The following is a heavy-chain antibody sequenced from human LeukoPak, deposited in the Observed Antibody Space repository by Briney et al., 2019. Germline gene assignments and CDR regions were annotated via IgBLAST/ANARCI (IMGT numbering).Heavy chain of an antibody. V-gene: IGHV3-21*01. CDR1: GFTFSSST. Sequence: GGSLRLSCAASGFTFSSSTMNWVRQAPGKGLEWVSSISSSSSYIYYADSVKGRFTISRDNAKNSLSLQMNSLRAEDTAVYFCARGGEPVGFDYWGQGTLVTVSS. D-gene: IGHD1-26*01. CDR2: ISSSSSYI. CDR3: ARGGEPVGFDY. J-gene: IGHJ4*02.